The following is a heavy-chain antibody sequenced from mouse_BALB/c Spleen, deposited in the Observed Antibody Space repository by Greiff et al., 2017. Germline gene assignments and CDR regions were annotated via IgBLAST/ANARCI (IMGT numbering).Heavy chain of an antibody. V-gene: IGHV3-6*02. J-gene: IGHJ4*01. Sequence: EVKLQESGPGLVKPSQSLSLTCSVTGYSITSGYYWNWIRQFPGNTLEWMGYISYDGSNNYNPSLKNPISITRDTSKNQFFLKLNSVTTEDTATYYCARPYYYGNYEDAMDYWGQGTSVTVSS. CDR3: ARPYYYGNYEDAMDY. D-gene: IGHD2-1*01. CDR2: ISYDGSN. CDR1: GYSITSGYY.